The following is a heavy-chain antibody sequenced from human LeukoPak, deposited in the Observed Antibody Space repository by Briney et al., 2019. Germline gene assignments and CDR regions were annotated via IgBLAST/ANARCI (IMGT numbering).Heavy chain of an antibody. CDR2: ISSSGSYI. Sequence: GGSLRLSCEASGFTFNMYNMNWVRQAPGKGLEWVSSISSSGSYIYYADSLKGRFTASRDNAKNSLYLQLNSLRADDTALYYCARDKGGAGRTIDYWGPGTLVTVSS. J-gene: IGHJ4*02. CDR3: ARDKGGAGRTIDY. D-gene: IGHD4/OR15-4a*01. CDR1: GFTFNMYN. V-gene: IGHV3-21*01.